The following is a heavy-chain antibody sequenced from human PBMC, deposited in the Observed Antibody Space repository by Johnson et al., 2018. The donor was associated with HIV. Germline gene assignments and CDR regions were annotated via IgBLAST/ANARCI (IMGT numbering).Heavy chain of an antibody. CDR3: VKGMDSISWYAFDI. CDR2: IWYDGSNK. V-gene: IGHV3-33*06. D-gene: IGHD6-13*01. CDR1: GFTFNSYG. Sequence: QVQLVESGGGVVQPGRSLRLSCAASGFTFNSYGMHWVRQAPSKGLEWVAVIWYDGSNKYYADSVKGRFTISRDNSKNTLYLQMNSLRAEDTAIYYCVKGMDSISWYAFDIWGQGTMVTVSS. J-gene: IGHJ3*02.